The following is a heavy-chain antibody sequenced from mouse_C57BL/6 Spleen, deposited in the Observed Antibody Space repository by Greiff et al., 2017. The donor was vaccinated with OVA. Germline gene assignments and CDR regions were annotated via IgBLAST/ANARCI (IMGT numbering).Heavy chain of an antibody. V-gene: IGHV1-50*01. CDR2: IDPSDSYT. CDR3: ARSSTIVTRFAY. D-gene: IGHD2-5*01. CDR1: GYTFTSYW. J-gene: IGHJ3*01. Sequence: QVQLQQPGAELVKPGASVKLSCKASGYTFTSYWMQWVKQRPGQGLEWIGEIDPSDSYTNYNPKFKGKATLTVDTSSSTAYMQLSSLTSEDSAVYYCARSSTIVTRFAYWGQGTLVTVSA.